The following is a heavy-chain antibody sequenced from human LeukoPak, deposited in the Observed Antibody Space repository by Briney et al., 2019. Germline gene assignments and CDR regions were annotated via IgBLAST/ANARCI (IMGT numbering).Heavy chain of an antibody. V-gene: IGHV4-34*01. CDR3: ARVRSIYIDGYAPYYYYYYMDV. J-gene: IGHJ6*03. Sequence: SGTLSLTCAVYGGSFSGYYWSWIRQPPGKGLEWIGEINHSGSTNYNPSLKSRVTISVDTSKNQFSLKLSSVTAADTAVYYCARVRSIYIDGYAPYYYYYYMDVWGKGTTVTVSS. CDR1: GGSFSGYY. CDR2: INHSGST. D-gene: IGHD5-18*01.